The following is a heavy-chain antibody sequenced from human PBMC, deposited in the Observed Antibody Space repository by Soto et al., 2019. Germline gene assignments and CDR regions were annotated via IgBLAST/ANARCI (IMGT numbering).Heavy chain of an antibody. V-gene: IGHV4-59*11. Sequence: SETLSLTCTVSGYPITSHCWSWIRQPPGRGLQWIGHLCYSGNTNYNPSLKSRVTTSVDTSKNQFSLTLSSVTAADTAVYYCAREMGTWLLNAVLDPWGLGTLVTVSS. J-gene: IGHJ5*02. CDR1: GYPITSHC. D-gene: IGHD3-9*01. CDR3: AREMGTWLLNAVLDP. CDR2: LCYSGNT.